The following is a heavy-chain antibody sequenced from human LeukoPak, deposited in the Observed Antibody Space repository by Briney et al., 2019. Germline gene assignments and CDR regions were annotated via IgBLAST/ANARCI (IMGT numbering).Heavy chain of an antibody. J-gene: IGHJ4*02. V-gene: IGHV1-2*04. Sequence: GASVKASCKASGYTFTGYYMHWVRQAPGQGLEWMGWINPNSGGTNYAQKFQGWVTMTRDTSISTAYMELSRLRSDDTAVYYCARGGRSVVVTTLYYFDYWGQGTLVTVSS. CDR1: GYTFTGYY. D-gene: IGHD3-22*01. CDR2: INPNSGGT. CDR3: ARGGRSVVVTTLYYFDY.